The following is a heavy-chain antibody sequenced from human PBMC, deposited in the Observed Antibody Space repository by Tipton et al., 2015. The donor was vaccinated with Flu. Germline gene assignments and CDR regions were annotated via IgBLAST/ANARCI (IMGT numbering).Heavy chain of an antibody. V-gene: IGHV4-34*01. D-gene: IGHD1-26*01. J-gene: IGHJ5*02. Sequence: GSLRLSCAVYGGSFSGYYWSWIRQSPGKGLEWIGEINQSGRPNYNPSLKNRVTISVDTSKNQFSLSLTSVTAADTAMYYCARGSWEVRFDPWGQGTLVTVSS. CDR1: GGSFSGYY. CDR2: INQSGRP. CDR3: ARGSWEVRFDP.